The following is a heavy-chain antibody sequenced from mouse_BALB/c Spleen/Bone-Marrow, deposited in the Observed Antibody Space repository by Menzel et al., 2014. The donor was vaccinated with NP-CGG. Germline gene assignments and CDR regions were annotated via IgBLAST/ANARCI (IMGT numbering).Heavy chain of an antibody. CDR1: GFTLSSYT. V-gene: IGHV5-6-4*01. CDR2: ISSGGSYT. Sequence: EVKVEESGGGLVKPGGSLKLSCAASGFTLSSYTMSWVRQTPEKRLEWVATISSGGSYTYYPDSVKGRFTISRDNAKNTLYLQMSSLKSEDTAMYYCTREDYSYTFAYWGQGTLVTVSA. CDR3: TREDYSYTFAY. D-gene: IGHD1-2*01. J-gene: IGHJ3*01.